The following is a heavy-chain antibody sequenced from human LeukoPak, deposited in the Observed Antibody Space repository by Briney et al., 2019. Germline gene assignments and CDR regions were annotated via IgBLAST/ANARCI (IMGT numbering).Heavy chain of an antibody. V-gene: IGHV5-51*01. J-gene: IGHJ4*02. CDR2: IYPDDYET. CDR1: GYSFSNYW. CDR3: AIPPGYCGNDCSFCH. D-gene: IGHD2-21*02. Sequence: GESLKISREGSGYSFSNYWIGWVRQVPGKGLEWMGIIYPDDYETRYRPSFQGLVPISVDKSISTAYLQRSSLKASDTAMYYCAIPPGYCGNDCSFCHWGQGTLVTASS.